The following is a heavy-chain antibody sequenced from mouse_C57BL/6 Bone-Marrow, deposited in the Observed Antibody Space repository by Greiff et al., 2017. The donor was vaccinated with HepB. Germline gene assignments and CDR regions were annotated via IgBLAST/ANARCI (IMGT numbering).Heavy chain of an antibody. CDR2: INPGSGGT. V-gene: IGHV1-54*01. D-gene: IGHD1-2*01. CDR1: GYAFTNYL. J-gene: IGHJ4*01. Sequence: QVQLQQSGAELVRPGTSVKVSCKASGYAFTNYLIEWVKQRPGQGLEWIGVINPGSGGTNYNEKFKGKATLTADKSYSTAYMQLSSLTSEDSAVYFCARLLRPPGDYAMDYWGQGTSVTVSS. CDR3: ARLLRPPGDYAMDY.